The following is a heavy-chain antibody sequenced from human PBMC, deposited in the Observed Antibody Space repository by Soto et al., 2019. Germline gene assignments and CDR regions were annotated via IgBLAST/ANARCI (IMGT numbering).Heavy chain of an antibody. J-gene: IGHJ4*02. V-gene: IGHV4-39*01. CDR1: VGSISSSSYY. CDR2: IYYSGST. CDR3: ARHELLEAVLDY. D-gene: IGHD6-13*01. Sequence: SETLSLTCTVSVGSISSSSYYWGWILQPPGKGLEWIGSIYYSGSTYYNPSLKSRVTISVDTSKNQFSLKLSSVTAADTAVYYCARHELLEAVLDYWGQGTLVTVSS.